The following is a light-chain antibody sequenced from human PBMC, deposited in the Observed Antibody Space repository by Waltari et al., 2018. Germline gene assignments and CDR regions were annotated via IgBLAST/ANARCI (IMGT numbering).Light chain of an antibody. CDR2: AAS. Sequence: DIEMTQSPSSLSASVGDRATITCRASQSISGYVNWYQQKPGKAPKVLIYAASSLQSGVPSRFSGSGSGTDFTLTISSLQPEDFATYYCQQSYSSLTYTFGQGTKLEIK. V-gene: IGKV1-39*01. CDR1: QSISGY. J-gene: IGKJ2*01. CDR3: QQSYSSLTYT.